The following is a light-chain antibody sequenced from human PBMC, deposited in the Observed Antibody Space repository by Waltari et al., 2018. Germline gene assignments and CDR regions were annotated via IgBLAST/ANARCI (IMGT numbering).Light chain of an antibody. J-gene: IGLJ1*01. Sequence: SYVLTQPPSVAAAPGETARVTGGGNNLERKRVHWYQQKPGQAPVLVISYDSDRPSGIPERFSGSNAGDTATLTISRVEAGDEADYYCQVWDANTDPGVFGTGTEVTVL. CDR1: NLERKR. V-gene: IGLV3-21*01. CDR2: YDS. CDR3: QVWDANTDPGV.